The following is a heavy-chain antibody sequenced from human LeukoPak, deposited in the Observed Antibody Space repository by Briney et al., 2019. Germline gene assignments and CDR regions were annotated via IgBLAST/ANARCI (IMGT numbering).Heavy chain of an antibody. J-gene: IGHJ4*02. V-gene: IGHV3-73*01. D-gene: IGHD3-22*01. CDR2: IRSKANSYAT. CDR1: GFTFSGSA. Sequence: GGSLRLPCAASGFTFSGSAMHWVRQASGKGLEWVGRIRSKANSYATAYAASVKGRFTISRDDSKNTAYLQMNSLKTKDTAVYYCTRPHYDSSGYYYAFDYWGQGTLVTVSS. CDR3: TRPHYDSSGYYYAFDY.